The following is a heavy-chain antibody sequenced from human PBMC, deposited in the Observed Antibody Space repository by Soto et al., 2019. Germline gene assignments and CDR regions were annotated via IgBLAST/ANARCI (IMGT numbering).Heavy chain of an antibody. Sequence: QLQLQESGPGLVKPSETLSLTCTASGGSISRTTYSWGWIRQPPGKGLEWIGNIYHSGRTSYNPSLRSRVTVSLDTSKNQFSLKLTSVTAADTAVYHCATYRAWGQGTLVTVSS. J-gene: IGHJ1*01. CDR3: ATYRA. D-gene: IGHD3-16*02. CDR1: GGSISRTTYS. V-gene: IGHV4-39*01. CDR2: IYHSGRT.